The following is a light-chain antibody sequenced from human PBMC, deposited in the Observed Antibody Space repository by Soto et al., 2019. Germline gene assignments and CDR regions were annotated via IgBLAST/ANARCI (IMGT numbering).Light chain of an antibody. CDR2: GNS. V-gene: IGLV1-40*01. CDR1: SSNIGAGYD. Sequence: QAVVTQPPSVSGAPGQRVTISCTGSSSNIGAGYDVHWYQQLPGTAPKLLIYGNSNRPSGVPDRFSGSKSGTSASLAITGLQTEDESDYYCQSYDSSLSVVVFGRGTQLTVL. CDR3: QSYDSSLSVVV. J-gene: IGLJ2*01.